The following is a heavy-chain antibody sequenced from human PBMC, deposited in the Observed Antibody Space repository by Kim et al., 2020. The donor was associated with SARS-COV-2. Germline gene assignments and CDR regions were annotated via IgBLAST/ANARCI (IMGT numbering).Heavy chain of an antibody. V-gene: IGHV3-7*03. D-gene: IGHD3-16*01. CDR2: IKHDGSVK. CDR1: GFTFSNYW. J-gene: IGHJ5*01. Sequence: GGSLRLSCAASGFTFSNYWMTWVRQAPGKGLEWVANIKHDGSVKQYADSVEGRFTISRDNAKNSLYQQMNSLRAEDTAIYYCATSWSYAFDSWGQGTLVTVSS. CDR3: ATSWSYAFDS.